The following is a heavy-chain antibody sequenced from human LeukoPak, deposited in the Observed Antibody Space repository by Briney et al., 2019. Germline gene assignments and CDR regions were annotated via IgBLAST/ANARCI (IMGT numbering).Heavy chain of an antibody. CDR3: AREGSYGYYGLDY. D-gene: IGHD5-18*01. CDR2: INPTDGIT. J-gene: IGHJ4*02. Sequence: GASVKVSCKASGYTFTSYFIHWVRQAPGQGLEWMGFINPTDGITTYAQRSQGRITMTRDTSTGTVYMELSSLRSEDTAVYYCAREGSYGYYGLDYWGQGTLVTVSS. CDR1: GYTFTSYF. V-gene: IGHV1-46*01.